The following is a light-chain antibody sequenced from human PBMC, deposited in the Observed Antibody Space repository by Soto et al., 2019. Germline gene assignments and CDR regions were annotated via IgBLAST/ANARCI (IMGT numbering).Light chain of an antibody. CDR3: QQYGSSPLT. CDR1: QSISGRY. Sequence: ETVLAQSPGTLSLSPGERVSLSCRASQSISGRYLAWYQQKPGQAPRLLIYDASSRATGIPDRFSGSGSGTDFILTISRLEPEDFAVYYCQQYGSSPLTFGGGTNVEIK. J-gene: IGKJ4*01. CDR2: DAS. V-gene: IGKV3-20*01.